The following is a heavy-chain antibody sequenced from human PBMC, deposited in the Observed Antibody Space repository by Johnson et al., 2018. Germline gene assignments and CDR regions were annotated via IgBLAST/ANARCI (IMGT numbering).Heavy chain of an antibody. CDR2: ISYDGSKK. Sequence: QVRLVEAGGGVVEHGRSLRLWCAASGFTFSSYAMHWVRQAPGKGLEWVAVISYDGSKKYYADSVKVRFTISTDNSKNTRSLQMNSLRAEDTALYYVAKTPLYCSSTSCYTYYYYGMDVWGQGTTVTVSS. J-gene: IGHJ6*02. CDR1: GFTFSSYA. D-gene: IGHD2-2*02. V-gene: IGHV3-30-3*02. CDR3: AKTPLYCSSTSCYTYYYYGMDV.